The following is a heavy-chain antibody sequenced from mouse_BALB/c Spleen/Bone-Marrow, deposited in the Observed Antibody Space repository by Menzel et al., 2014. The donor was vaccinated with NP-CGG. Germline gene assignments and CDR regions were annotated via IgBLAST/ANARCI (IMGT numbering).Heavy chain of an antibody. Sequence: QVQLKQSGAELAKPGASVKMSCKASGYTFTSYWMHWVKPRPGQGLEWIGYINPSTGYTEYNQKFKDKATLTADKSSSTAYMQLSSLTSEDSAVYYCARSGGYDGFSYWGQGTTLTVSS. CDR3: ARSGGYDGFSY. D-gene: IGHD2-2*01. CDR2: INPSTGYT. CDR1: GYTFTSYW. V-gene: IGHV1-7*01. J-gene: IGHJ2*01.